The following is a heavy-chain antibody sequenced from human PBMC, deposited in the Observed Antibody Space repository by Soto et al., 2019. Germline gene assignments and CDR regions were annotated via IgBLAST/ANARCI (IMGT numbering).Heavy chain of an antibody. J-gene: IGHJ4*02. D-gene: IGHD5-12*01. V-gene: IGHV5-10-1*01. CDR2: IGPRDSYT. Sequence: EVQLVQPGAEVKKPGESLRISCKGSGYSFTSYWISWVRQMPGKGLEWMGRIGPRDSYTNYSPSFQGHGTIAADKSISTAYLQWSSLKASATAMYYCARLLVGSGYEKDYGGQGTLVTVSS. CDR3: ARLLVGSGYEKDY. CDR1: GYSFTSYW.